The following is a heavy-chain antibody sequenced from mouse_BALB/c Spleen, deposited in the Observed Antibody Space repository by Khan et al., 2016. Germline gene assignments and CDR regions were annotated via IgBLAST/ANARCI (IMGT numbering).Heavy chain of an antibody. CDR2: IDPANGNT. Sequence: VRLQQSGAELVKPGASVKLSCTASGFNIKDTYMHWVKQRPEQGLEWIGRIDPANGNTKYDPKFQGKATITADTSSNTAYLQLSSLTSEDTAVYYGAHTVVADFDYWGQGTTLTVSA. J-gene: IGHJ2*01. CDR3: AHTVVADFDY. CDR1: GFNIKDTY. V-gene: IGHV14-3*02. D-gene: IGHD1-1*01.